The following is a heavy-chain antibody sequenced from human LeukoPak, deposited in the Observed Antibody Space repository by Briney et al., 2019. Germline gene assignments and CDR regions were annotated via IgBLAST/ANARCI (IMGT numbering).Heavy chain of an antibody. V-gene: IGHV1-46*03. D-gene: IGHD3-22*01. Sequence: ASVKVSCKASGYTFTSYYMHWVRQAPGQGLEWMGIINPSGGSTSYAQKFQGRVTMTRDTSTSTLYMQLSSLRYEATAVYYCAGHRSGYSYFYYYMDVWGKGTTVTVSS. CDR1: GYTFTSYY. CDR2: INPSGGST. J-gene: IGHJ6*03. CDR3: AGHRSGYSYFYYYMDV.